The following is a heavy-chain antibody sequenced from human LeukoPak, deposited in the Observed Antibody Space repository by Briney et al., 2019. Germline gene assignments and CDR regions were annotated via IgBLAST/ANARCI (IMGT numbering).Heavy chain of an antibody. CDR1: GFTFSSYS. CDR3: ARSDDSSGYYPNPGAFDI. J-gene: IGHJ3*02. D-gene: IGHD3-22*01. CDR2: ISSSSCYI. V-gene: IGHV3-21*01. Sequence: GGSLRLSCAASGFTFSSYSMNWVRQSPGKGLEWVSSISSSSCYIYYADSVKGRFTISRDNAKNSLYLQMNSLRAEDTAVYYCARSDDSSGYYPNPGAFDIWGQGTMVTVSS.